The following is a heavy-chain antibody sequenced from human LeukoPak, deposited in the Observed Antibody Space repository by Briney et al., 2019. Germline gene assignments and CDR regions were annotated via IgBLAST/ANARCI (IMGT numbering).Heavy chain of an antibody. Sequence: SETLSLTCTVSGGSISRSPYYWGWIRQPPGKGLEWIATISYSENTYYNPSLKSRATISVDTSKNQFSLSLTSVTAADTAVYYCARRRPAAMEDFWGQGTLVTVSS. CDR3: ARRRPAAMEDF. CDR1: GGSISRSPYY. D-gene: IGHD2-2*01. V-gene: IGHV4-39*01. CDR2: ISYSENT. J-gene: IGHJ4*02.